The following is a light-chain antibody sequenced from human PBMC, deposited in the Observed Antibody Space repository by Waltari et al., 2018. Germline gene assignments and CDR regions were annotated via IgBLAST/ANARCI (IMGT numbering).Light chain of an antibody. V-gene: IGKV4-1*01. CDR3: QQYYKTPS. J-gene: IGKJ4*01. CDR1: QDILYNYTNKNY. CDR2: WAS. Sequence: DIVMTQSPGSLVVSLGERATINCTSGQDILYNYTNKNYLAWYQHKPGQSPKLRFYWASTRASGVPDRFSGSGSGTDFTLTISRVQAEDVAIYYCQQYYKTPSFGGGTKVE.